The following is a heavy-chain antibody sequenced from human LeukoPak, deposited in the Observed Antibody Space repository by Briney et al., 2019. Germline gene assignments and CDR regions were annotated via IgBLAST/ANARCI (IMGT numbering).Heavy chain of an antibody. CDR3: ARVRRYGEGNYMDV. Sequence: GASVKVSCRASGYIFTAYYFHWLRQAPGQGLEWMGWINPDNGDTYYAQNFRGRVTMTRATSISTTYMELNRLRFDDTAVYYCARVRRYGEGNYMDVWGKGTTVTVSS. V-gene: IGHV1-2*02. D-gene: IGHD3-10*01. CDR1: GYIFTAYY. J-gene: IGHJ6*03. CDR2: INPDNGDT.